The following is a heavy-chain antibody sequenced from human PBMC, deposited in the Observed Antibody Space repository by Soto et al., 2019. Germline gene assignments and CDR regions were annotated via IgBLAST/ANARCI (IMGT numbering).Heavy chain of an antibody. Sequence: TSETLSLTCAVYGVSFSWYYWSWVRQAPGKGLEWIGEINHSGSTNYNPSLKSRVTISVDTSKNQFSLKLSSVTAADTAVYYCARGSRVLATPLGPYYYGMDVWGQGTTVTVSS. V-gene: IGHV4-34*01. CDR2: INHSGST. CDR3: ARGSRVLATPLGPYYYGMDV. J-gene: IGHJ6*02. CDR1: GVSFSWYY. D-gene: IGHD2-15*01.